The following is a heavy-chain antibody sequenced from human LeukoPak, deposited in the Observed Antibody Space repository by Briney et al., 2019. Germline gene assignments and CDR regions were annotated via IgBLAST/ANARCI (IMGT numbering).Heavy chain of an antibody. V-gene: IGHV4-59*08. D-gene: IGHD2-15*01. CDR3: ARNLQQVVGGDYFDY. CDR2: IYYIGTT. J-gene: IGHJ4*02. Sequence: MPSETLSLTGTGSGGSISRYYWSWLRQRPGKGLDWIGYIYYIGTTNYNPSLKSRVTISVDTSKNQFSLKLSSVTAADTAVYYCARNLQQVVGGDYFDYWGQGTLVTVSS. CDR1: GGSISRYY.